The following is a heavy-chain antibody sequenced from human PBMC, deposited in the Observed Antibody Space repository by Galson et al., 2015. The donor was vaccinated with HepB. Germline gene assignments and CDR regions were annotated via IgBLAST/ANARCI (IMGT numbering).Heavy chain of an antibody. CDR3: ARDRVPGYYKRYDHYGMDV. D-gene: IGHD3-9*01. CDR1: GFTFSSYA. CDR2: ISSGSSTV. J-gene: IGHJ6*02. V-gene: IGHV3-48*02. Sequence: SLRLSCAASGFTFSSYAMSWVRQAPGKGLEWVSYISSGSSTVHYVDSVKGRFTISRDNAKNSLYLQMNSLRDEDTAVYYCARDRVPGYYKRYDHYGMDVWGQGTTVTVFS.